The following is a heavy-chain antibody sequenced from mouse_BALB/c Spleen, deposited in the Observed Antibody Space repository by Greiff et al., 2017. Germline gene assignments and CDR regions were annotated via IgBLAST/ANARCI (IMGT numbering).Heavy chain of an antibody. Sequence: EVQRVESGGGLVKPGGSLKLSCAASGFTFSSYAMSWVRQTPEKRLEWVASISSGGSTYYPDSVKGRFTISRDNARNILYLQMSSLRSEDTAMYYCARRSYGYFDVWGAGTTVTVSS. V-gene: IGHV5-6-5*01. J-gene: IGHJ1*01. CDR2: ISSGGST. CDR1: GFTFSSYA. CDR3: ARRSYGYFDV.